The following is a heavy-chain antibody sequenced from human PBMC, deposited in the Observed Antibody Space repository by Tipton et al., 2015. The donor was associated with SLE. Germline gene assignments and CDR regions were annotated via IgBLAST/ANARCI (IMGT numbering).Heavy chain of an antibody. Sequence: GLVKPSETLSLMRSVSGGSINNHYWNWIRQPPGKGLEWIGRIHYSGRTNYNPSLSSRVTISIDTSSNQLFLQLTSVTAADTAVYYCVRRVLESAIVGVSGNWLDPWGQGTLVTVSS. V-gene: IGHV4-59*11. CDR3: VRRVLESAIVGVSGNWLDP. CDR2: IHYSGRT. J-gene: IGHJ5*02. D-gene: IGHD3-16*01. CDR1: GGSINNHY.